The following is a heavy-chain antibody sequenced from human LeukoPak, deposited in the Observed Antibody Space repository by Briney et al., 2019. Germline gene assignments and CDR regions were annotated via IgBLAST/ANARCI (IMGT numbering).Heavy chain of an antibody. D-gene: IGHD3-10*01. CDR3: ARDFGRLRTNNWFDP. Sequence: PSETLSLTCTVSGGSISSYYWGWIRQPPGKGLEWIGSIYHSGSTYYNPSLKTRVTISVDTSKNQFSQKLSSVTAADTAVYYCARDFGRLRTNNWFDPWGQGTLVTVSS. V-gene: IGHV4-38-2*02. J-gene: IGHJ5*02. CDR2: IYHSGST. CDR1: GGSISSYY.